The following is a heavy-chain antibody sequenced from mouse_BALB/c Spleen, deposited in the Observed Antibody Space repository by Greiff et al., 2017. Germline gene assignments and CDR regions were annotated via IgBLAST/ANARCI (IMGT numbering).Heavy chain of an antibody. CDR2: ISSGGSYT. J-gene: IGHJ2*01. D-gene: IGHD1-1*01. CDR1: GFTFSSYG. Sequence: EVQGVESGGDLVKPGGSLKLSCAASGFTFSSYGMSWVRQTPDKRLEWVATISSGGSYTYYPDSVKGRFTISRDNAKNTLYLQMSSLKSEDTAMYYCARQPYYYGSSHFDYWGQGTTLTVSS. CDR3: ARQPYYYGSSHFDY. V-gene: IGHV5-6*01.